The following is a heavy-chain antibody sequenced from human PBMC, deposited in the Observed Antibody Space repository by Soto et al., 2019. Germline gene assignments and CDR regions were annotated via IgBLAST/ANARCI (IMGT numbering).Heavy chain of an antibody. Sequence: PGGSLRLSCAASGFTFSSYAMSWVRQAPGKGLEWVSAISGSGGSTYYADSVKGRFTISRDNSKNTLYLQMNSLRAEDTAVYYCARFLGYCSSTSCSHYFDYWGQGTLVTVSS. CDR2: ISGSGGST. J-gene: IGHJ4*02. CDR1: GFTFSSYA. V-gene: IGHV3-23*01. CDR3: ARFLGYCSSTSCSHYFDY. D-gene: IGHD2-2*01.